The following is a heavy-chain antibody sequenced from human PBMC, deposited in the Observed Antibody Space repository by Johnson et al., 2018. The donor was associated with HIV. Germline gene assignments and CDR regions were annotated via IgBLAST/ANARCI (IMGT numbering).Heavy chain of an antibody. CDR3: ARAYTYGAFDI. V-gene: IGHV3-66*01. J-gene: IGHJ3*02. Sequence: VLLVESGGGLVQPGGSLRLSCAASVFIVSSNYMNWVRQAPGKGLEWVSVIYSGGSTYHADPVQGRFIISRDNSKSTLYLQMNSLRAEDTAVYYCARAYTYGAFDIWGQGTTVTISS. CDR1: VFIVSSNY. D-gene: IGHD5-18*01. CDR2: IYSGGST.